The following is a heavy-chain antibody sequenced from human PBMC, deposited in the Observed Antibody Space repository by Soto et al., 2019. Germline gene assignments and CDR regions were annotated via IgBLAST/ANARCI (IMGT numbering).Heavy chain of an antibody. Sequence: SETLSLTCTVSGGSISSGGYYWSWIRQHPGKGLEWIGYIYYSGSTYYNPSLKSRVTISVDTSKNQFSLKLSSVTAADTAVYFCARANSWYYWGSGWSPSYYYGMDVWGQGTTVTVSS. CDR1: GGSISSGGYY. V-gene: IGHV4-31*03. D-gene: IGHD6-19*01. J-gene: IGHJ6*02. CDR2: IYYSGST. CDR3: ARANSWYYWGSGWSPSYYYGMDV.